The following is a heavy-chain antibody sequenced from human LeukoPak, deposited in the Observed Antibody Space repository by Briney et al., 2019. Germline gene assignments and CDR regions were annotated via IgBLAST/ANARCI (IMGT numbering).Heavy chain of an antibody. V-gene: IGHV3-21*01. Sequence: GGSLRLSCAASGFTVSSNYMSWVRQAPGKGLEWVSSISSSSSYIYYADSVKGRFTISRDNAKNSLYLQMNSLRAEDTAVYYCARLGYSSGWYEGFDYWGQGTLVTVSS. D-gene: IGHD6-19*01. CDR3: ARLGYSSGWYEGFDY. CDR1: GFTVSSNY. CDR2: ISSSSSYI. J-gene: IGHJ4*02.